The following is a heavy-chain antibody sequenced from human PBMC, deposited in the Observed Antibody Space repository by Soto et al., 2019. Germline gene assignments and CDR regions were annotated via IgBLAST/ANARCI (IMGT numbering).Heavy chain of an antibody. CDR2: IWYDGSNK. J-gene: IGHJ4*02. V-gene: IGHV3-33*01. CDR3: ARGLLGAWLVPGY. Sequence: QVQLVESGGGVVQPGRSLRLSCAASGFTFSSYGMHWVRQAPGKGLEWVAVIWYDGSNKYYADSVKGRFTISRDNSKNTLYQQMNSLGAEDTAGYYCARGLLGAWLVPGYWGQGTLVTVSS. D-gene: IGHD6-19*01. CDR1: GFTFSSYG.